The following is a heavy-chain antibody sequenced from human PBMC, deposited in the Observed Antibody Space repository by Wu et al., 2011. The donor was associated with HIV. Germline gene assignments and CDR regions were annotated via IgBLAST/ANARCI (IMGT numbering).Heavy chain of an antibody. V-gene: IGHV5-51*01. Sequence: VQLVQSGAEMKKPGESLKISCKGSRYSFTSYWIGWVRQMPGKGLEWMGIIYPGDSDTRYSPSFQGQVTISADKSISTAYLQWSSLKASDTAMYYCARQGYSSSWYGGWFDPWARDPGPPSP. CDR3: ARQGYSSSWYGGWFDP. D-gene: IGHD6-13*01. CDR2: IYPGDSDT. CDR1: RYSFTSYW. J-gene: IGHJ5*02.